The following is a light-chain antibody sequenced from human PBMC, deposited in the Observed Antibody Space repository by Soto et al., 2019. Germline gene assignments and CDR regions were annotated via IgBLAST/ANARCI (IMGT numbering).Light chain of an antibody. V-gene: IGLV1-40*01. CDR3: QSYDSSLSGYV. CDR2: GNS. CDR1: SSNIGAGYD. J-gene: IGLJ1*01. Sequence: QSVLTQPPSVSGAPGQRVTISCTGSSSNIGAGYDVHWYQQLPGTAPKLLIYGNSNRPSGVPDRFSGSKSGTSASLAITGLQAEYEADYYCQSYDSSLSGYVCGTGTKVTVL.